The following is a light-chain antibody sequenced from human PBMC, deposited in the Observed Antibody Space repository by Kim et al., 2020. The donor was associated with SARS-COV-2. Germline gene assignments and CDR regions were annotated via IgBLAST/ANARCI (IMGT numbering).Light chain of an antibody. J-gene: IGLJ1*01. CDR2: GKN. V-gene: IGLV3-19*01. Sequence: ALGQTDGITCQEDNLRSYYASWYQQKPGQAPVLVIYGKNNRPSGIPDRFSGSSSGNTASLTITGAQAEDEADYYCNSRDSSGNHYVFGTGTKVTVL. CDR1: NLRSYY. CDR3: NSRDSSGNHYV.